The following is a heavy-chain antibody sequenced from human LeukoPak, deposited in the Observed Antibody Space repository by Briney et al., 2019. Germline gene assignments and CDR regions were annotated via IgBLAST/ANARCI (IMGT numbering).Heavy chain of an antibody. D-gene: IGHD6-19*01. V-gene: IGHV3-21*01. CDR1: GFTFSSYS. CDR2: ISSSSSYI. Sequence: PGGSLRLACAASGFTFSSYSMRWVRQAPGKGLEWVSSISSSSSYIYYADSVKGRFTISRDNANSALYLQMNSLRAEDTAVYYCARVGWRPAWGQGTLVTVPS. J-gene: IGHJ5*02. CDR3: ARVGWRPA.